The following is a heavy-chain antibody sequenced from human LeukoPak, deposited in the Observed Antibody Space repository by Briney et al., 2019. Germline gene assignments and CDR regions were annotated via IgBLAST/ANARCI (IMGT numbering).Heavy chain of an antibody. V-gene: IGHV1-2*02. CDR2: INPNSGGT. Sequence: ASVKVSCKASGYTFTGYYMHWVRQAPGQGLEWMGWINPNSGGTNYAQKFQGRVTITADESTSTAYMELSSLRSEDTAVYYCAREKPWNMVRGVVGENWFDPWGQGTLVTVSS. CDR3: AREKPWNMVRGVVGENWFDP. J-gene: IGHJ5*02. D-gene: IGHD3-10*01. CDR1: GYTFTGYY.